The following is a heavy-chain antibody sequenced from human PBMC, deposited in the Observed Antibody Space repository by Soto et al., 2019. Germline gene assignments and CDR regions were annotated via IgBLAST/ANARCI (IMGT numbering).Heavy chain of an antibody. CDR3: ARMGIAVAANDHYYYYGMDV. D-gene: IGHD6-19*01. Sequence: QVTLKESGPVLVKPTETLTLTCTVSGFSLSNARMGVSWIRQPPGKALQWLAHIFSNDEKTYSTTLKSRLTTSKDTSKIQVVLTMTTMDPVDTATYYCARMGIAVAANDHYYYYGMDVWGQGTTVTVSS. CDR1: GFSLSNARMG. V-gene: IGHV2-26*01. J-gene: IGHJ6*02. CDR2: IFSNDEK.